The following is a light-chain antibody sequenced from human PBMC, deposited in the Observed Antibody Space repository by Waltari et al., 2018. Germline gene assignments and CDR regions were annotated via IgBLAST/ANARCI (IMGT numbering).Light chain of an antibody. CDR3: CSYAGSYTYV. J-gene: IGLJ1*01. CDR2: DVT. CDR1: SSDVGAYNY. Sequence: QSALTQPRSVSGSPGQSVTISCTGSSSDVGAYNYVSWYQQHPGQAPKLMISDVTERPSGVPDRFSGSKSGNTASLTISGLRAEDEADFYCCSYAGSYTYVFGTGTTVTVL. V-gene: IGLV2-11*01.